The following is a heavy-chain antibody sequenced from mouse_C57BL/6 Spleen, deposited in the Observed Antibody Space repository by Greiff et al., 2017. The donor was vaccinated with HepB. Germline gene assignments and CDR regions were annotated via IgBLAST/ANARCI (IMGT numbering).Heavy chain of an antibody. V-gene: IGHV5-12*01. Sequence: DVHLVESGGGLVQPGGSLKLSCAASGFTFSDYYMYWVRQTPEKRLEWVAYISNGGGSTYYPDTVKGRFTISRDNAKNTLYLQMSRLKSEDTAMYYCARHGSVSYCFDYWGQGTTLTVSS. CDR1: GFTFSDYY. J-gene: IGHJ2*01. CDR2: ISNGGGST. D-gene: IGHD2-12*01. CDR3: ARHGSVSYCFDY.